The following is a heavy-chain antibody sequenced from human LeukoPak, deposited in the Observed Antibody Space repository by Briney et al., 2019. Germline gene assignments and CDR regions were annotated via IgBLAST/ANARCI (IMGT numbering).Heavy chain of an antibody. V-gene: IGHV3-30-3*01. D-gene: IGHD3-9*01. CDR3: ARELDWPQNYYFDY. J-gene: IGHJ4*02. Sequence: GGSLRLSCAASGFTFSSYAMHWVRQAPGKVLEWVAVISYDGSNKYYTDSVKGRFTISRDNSKNTLYLQMNSLRAEDTAVYYCARELDWPQNYYFDYWGQGTLVTVSS. CDR1: GFTFSSYA. CDR2: ISYDGSNK.